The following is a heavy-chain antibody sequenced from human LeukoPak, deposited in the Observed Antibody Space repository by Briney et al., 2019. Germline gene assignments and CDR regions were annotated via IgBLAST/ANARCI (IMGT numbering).Heavy chain of an antibody. Sequence: SETLSLTCTVSGGSISSGGYYWSWIRQHPGKGLEWIGYIYYSGSTYYNPSLKSRVTISVDTSKNQFSLKLSSVTAADTAVYYCARARPSYDSSGSYSDWFDPWGQGTLVTVSS. D-gene: IGHD3-22*01. CDR3: ARARPSYDSSGSYSDWFDP. CDR1: GGSISSGGYY. CDR2: IYYSGST. J-gene: IGHJ5*02. V-gene: IGHV4-31*03.